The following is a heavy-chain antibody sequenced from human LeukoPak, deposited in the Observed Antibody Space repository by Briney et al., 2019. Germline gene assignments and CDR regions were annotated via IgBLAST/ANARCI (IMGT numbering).Heavy chain of an antibody. V-gene: IGHV4-34*01. CDR1: GGSFSGYY. CDR3: ARGRYGPGY. CDR2: INHSGST. J-gene: IGHJ4*02. D-gene: IGHD3-10*01. Sequence: PSETLSLTCAVYGGSFSGYYWSWIRQPPGKGLEWIGEINHSGSTNYNPSLKSRVTISVDTSKNQFSLKLSSVTAADTAVYYCARGRYGPGYWGQGTLVTVSS.